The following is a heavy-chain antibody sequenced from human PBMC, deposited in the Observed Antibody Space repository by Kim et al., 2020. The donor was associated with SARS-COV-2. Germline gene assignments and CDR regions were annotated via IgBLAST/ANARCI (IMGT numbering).Heavy chain of an antibody. D-gene: IGHD3-3*01. CDR3: ARGYYFWSGYYVMDD. CDR1: GFTFSDYY. J-gene: IGHJ6*02. V-gene: IGHV3-11*01. Sequence: GGSLRLSCAASGFTFSDYYMRWIRQAPGKGLEWVSYISSSGSTIYYADSVKGRFTISRDNAKNSLYLQMNSLRAEDTAVYYCARGYYFWSGYYVMDDWGQGTTVTVSS. CDR2: ISSSGSTI.